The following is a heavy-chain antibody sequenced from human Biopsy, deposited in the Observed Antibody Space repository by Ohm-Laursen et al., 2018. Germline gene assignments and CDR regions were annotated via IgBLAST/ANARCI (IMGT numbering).Heavy chain of an antibody. J-gene: IGHJ4*02. CDR3: AKCMPGGYNCYFHH. V-gene: IGHV3-33*06. CDR1: GCTFSSYG. D-gene: IGHD2-8*01. CDR2: IWYDGSNK. Sequence: LSLTCAASGCTFSSYGMHWVRQAPGKGLEWVAAIWYDGSNKNYADSVKGRFTISRDNSKNTLYLQMNSLRGEDTAVYYCAKCMPGGYNCYFHHCGQGTLVTVSS.